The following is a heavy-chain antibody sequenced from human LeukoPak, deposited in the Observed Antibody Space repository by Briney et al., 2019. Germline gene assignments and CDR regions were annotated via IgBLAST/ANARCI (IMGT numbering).Heavy chain of an antibody. CDR1: GGSISSSSYY. J-gene: IGHJ4*02. CDR3: ARRDYYDSSSYPY. CDR2: IYYSGST. D-gene: IGHD3-22*01. V-gene: IGHV4-39*01. Sequence: PSETLSLTCTVSGGSISSSSYYWGWIRQPPGKGLEWIGSIYYSGSTYYNPSLKSRVTISVDTSKNQFSLGLSSVTAADTAVYYCARRDYYDSSSYPYWGQGTLVTVSS.